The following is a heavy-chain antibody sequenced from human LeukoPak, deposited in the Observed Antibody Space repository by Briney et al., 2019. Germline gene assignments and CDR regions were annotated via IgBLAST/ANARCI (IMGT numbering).Heavy chain of an antibody. Sequence: PGGSLRLSCAACGFTFSSYGMHWVRQARGKGLEWVAVIWYDGSNKYYADSVKGRFTISRDNSKNTLYLQMNSLRAEDTAVYHCARDRRNAFDIWGQGTMVTVSS. CDR1: GFTFSSYG. CDR2: IWYDGSNK. J-gene: IGHJ3*02. V-gene: IGHV3-33*01. CDR3: ARDRRNAFDI.